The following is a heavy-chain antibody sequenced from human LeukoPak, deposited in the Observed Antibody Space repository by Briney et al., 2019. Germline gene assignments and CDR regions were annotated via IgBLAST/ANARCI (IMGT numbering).Heavy chain of an antibody. CDR2: INHSGST. V-gene: IGHV4-34*01. Sequence: PSETLSLTCAVYGGSFSGYYWSWIRQPPGKGLEWIGEINHSGSTNYNPSLKSRVTISVDTSKNQFSLKLSSVTAADTAVYYCARDLESMITFGGGVIGQTFDYWGQGTLVTVSS. CDR1: GGSFSGYY. CDR3: ARDLESMITFGGGVIGQTFDY. J-gene: IGHJ4*02. D-gene: IGHD3-16*01.